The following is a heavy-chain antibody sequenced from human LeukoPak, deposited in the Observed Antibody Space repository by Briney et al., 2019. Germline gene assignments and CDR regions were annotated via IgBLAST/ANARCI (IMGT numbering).Heavy chain of an antibody. Sequence: SETLSLTCTVSGGSISSYYWSWIRQPAGKGLERIGRIYTSGSTNYNPSLKSRVTMSVDTSKNQFSLKLSSVTAADTAVYYCARGGPPYKWFDPWGQGTLVTVSS. V-gene: IGHV4-4*07. CDR3: ARGGPPYKWFDP. CDR1: GGSISSYY. CDR2: IYTSGST. J-gene: IGHJ5*02.